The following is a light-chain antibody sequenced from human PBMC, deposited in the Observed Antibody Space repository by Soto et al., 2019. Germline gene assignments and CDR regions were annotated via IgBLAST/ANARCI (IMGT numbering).Light chain of an antibody. Sequence: EIVMTQSPATLSVSPGERATLSCRASQTVYSNVAWYQQRPGQAPRLLIYRASSRATDIPARFSGSGSGTEFPLTISSLQSEDSAVYYCQHYQNLWAFGQGTRVEIK. CDR2: RAS. CDR1: QTVYSN. CDR3: QHYQNLWA. J-gene: IGKJ1*01. V-gene: IGKV3-15*01.